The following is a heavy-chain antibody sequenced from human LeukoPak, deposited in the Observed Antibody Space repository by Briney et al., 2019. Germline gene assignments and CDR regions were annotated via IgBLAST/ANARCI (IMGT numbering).Heavy chain of an antibody. CDR2: IRTKSNNFAT. CDR3: TSLTTKTP. Sequence: GGSLRLSCAASGFVFSDSPLHWVRQASGQGLEWVALIRTKSNNFATAYAASLRGRVTVSRGDSRKIAYLQMNSLKTEDTAVYYCTSLTTKTPWGQGTLVTVSS. J-gene: IGHJ5*02. D-gene: IGHD1-1*01. V-gene: IGHV3-73*01. CDR1: GFVFSDSP.